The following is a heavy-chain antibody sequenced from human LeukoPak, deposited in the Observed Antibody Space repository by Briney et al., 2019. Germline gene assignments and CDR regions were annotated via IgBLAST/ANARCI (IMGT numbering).Heavy chain of an antibody. V-gene: IGHV3-21*01. CDR1: GFTFSSYS. Sequence: GGSLRLSCAASGFTFSSYSMNWVRQAPGKGLEWVSSIGSSSSYIYYADSVKGRFTISRDNAKNSLYLQMNSLRAEDTAVYYCARVGLDYDSSGYHYYFDYWGQGTLVTVSS. CDR3: ARVGLDYDSSGYHYYFDY. CDR2: IGSSSSYI. J-gene: IGHJ4*02. D-gene: IGHD3-22*01.